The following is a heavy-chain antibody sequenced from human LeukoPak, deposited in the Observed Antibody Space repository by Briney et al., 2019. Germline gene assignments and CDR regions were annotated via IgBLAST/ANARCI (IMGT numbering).Heavy chain of an antibody. Sequence: KVSCKASGGTFSSYAISWVRQAPGQGLEWMGRIISIFGTANYAQKFQGRVTIITDESTNTAYMELSSLRSEDTAVYYCARGNWDSSGWYYDYWGQGTLVTVSS. CDR2: IISIFGTA. V-gene: IGHV1-69*05. CDR3: ARGNWDSSGWYYDY. D-gene: IGHD6-19*01. CDR1: GGTFSSYA. J-gene: IGHJ4*02.